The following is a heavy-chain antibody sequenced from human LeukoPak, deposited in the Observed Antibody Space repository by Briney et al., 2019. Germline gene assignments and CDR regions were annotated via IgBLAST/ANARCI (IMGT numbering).Heavy chain of an antibody. CDR2: IYHSGST. V-gene: IGHV4-4*02. J-gene: IGHJ4*02. CDR3: ARVGTTERNRYYYFDY. CDR1: GGSISSRDW. Sequence: NPSETLSLTCAVSGGSISSRDWWSWVRQPPGKGLEWIGEIYHSGSTNYNPSLKSRVTISVDTSKNQFSLKLSSVTAADTAVYYCARVGTTERNRYYYFDYWGQGTLVTVSS. D-gene: IGHD1-1*01.